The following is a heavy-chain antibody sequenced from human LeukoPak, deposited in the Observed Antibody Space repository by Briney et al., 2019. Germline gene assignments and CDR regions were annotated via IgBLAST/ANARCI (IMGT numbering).Heavy chain of an antibody. CDR3: ARDWYSSSWYQYFQH. D-gene: IGHD6-13*01. V-gene: IGHV1-69*04. Sequence: SVKVSCKASGGTFSSYAISWVRQAPGQGLEWMRRIIPILGIANYAQKFQGRVTITADKSTSTAYMELSSLRSEDTAVYYCARDWYSSSWYQYFQHWGQGTLVTVSS. CDR1: GGTFSSYA. CDR2: IIPILGIA. J-gene: IGHJ1*01.